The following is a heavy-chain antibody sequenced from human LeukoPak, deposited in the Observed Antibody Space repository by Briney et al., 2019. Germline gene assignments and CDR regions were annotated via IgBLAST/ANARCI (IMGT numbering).Heavy chain of an antibody. J-gene: IGHJ6*02. D-gene: IGHD6-13*01. Sequence: SETLSLTCTGSGDSGRSYYWSWIRQPPGQGLEWLGHINDRGSTNYNPSLQGRVTISIDTSKNQFSLTVNSVTAADTAVYYCVRDSRYGSGWFEDGLDFWGQGTTVTVSS. V-gene: IGHV4-59*02. CDR2: INDRGST. CDR1: GDSGRSYY. CDR3: VRDSRYGSGWFEDGLDF.